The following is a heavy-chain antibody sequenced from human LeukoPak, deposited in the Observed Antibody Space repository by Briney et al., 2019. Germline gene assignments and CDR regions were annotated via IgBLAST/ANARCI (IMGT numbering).Heavy chain of an antibody. J-gene: IGHJ3*02. CDR2: ISAYNGNT. V-gene: IGHV1-18*01. Sequence: ASVKVSCKASGYTFTSYGISWVRQAPGQGLEWMGWISAYNGNTNYAQKLQGRVTMTTDTSTSTAYMELRSLRSDDTDVYYCASFNWNDAAGAFDIWGQGTMVTVSS. CDR3: ASFNWNDAAGAFDI. CDR1: GYTFTSYG. D-gene: IGHD1-20*01.